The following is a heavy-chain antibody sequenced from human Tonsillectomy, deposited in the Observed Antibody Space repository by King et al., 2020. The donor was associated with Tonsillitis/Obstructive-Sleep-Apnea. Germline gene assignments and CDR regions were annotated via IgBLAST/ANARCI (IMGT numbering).Heavy chain of an antibody. Sequence: QLQQWGAGLLKPSETLSLTCAVYGGSFSGYYWSWVRQPPGKGLEWIGEINHSGSTNYNPSLKSRVTISVDTSKNQFSLKLISVTAADTAVYYCARGDFSGNYWGQGTLVTVPS. D-gene: IGHD1-1*01. J-gene: IGHJ4*02. CDR3: ARGDFSGNY. CDR2: INHSGST. V-gene: IGHV4-34*01. CDR1: GGSFSGYY.